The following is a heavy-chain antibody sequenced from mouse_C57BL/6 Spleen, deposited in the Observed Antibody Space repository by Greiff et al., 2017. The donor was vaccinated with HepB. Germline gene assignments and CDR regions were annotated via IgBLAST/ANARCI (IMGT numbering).Heavy chain of an antibody. D-gene: IGHD2-3*01. CDR2: INPSSGYT. Sequence: QVQLKQSGAELAKPGASVKLSCKASGYTFTSYWMHWVKQRPGQGLEWIGYINPSSGYTKYNQKFKDKATLTADKSSSTAYMQLSSLTYEDSAVYYCARSEDGYYGYFDYWGQGTTLTVSS. CDR3: ARSEDGYYGYFDY. V-gene: IGHV1-7*01. J-gene: IGHJ2*01. CDR1: GYTFTSYW.